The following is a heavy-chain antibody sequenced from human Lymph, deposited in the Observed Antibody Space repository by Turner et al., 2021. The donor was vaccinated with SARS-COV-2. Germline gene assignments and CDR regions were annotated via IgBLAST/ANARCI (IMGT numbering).Heavy chain of an antibody. CDR2: LYSGGST. CDR3: ARDFREGAFDI. V-gene: IGHV3-66*01. D-gene: IGHD3-10*01. CDR1: GVTVSSNY. Sequence: EVQLVESGGGLVQPGRSLRLSCAASGVTVSSNYMSWVRQATGKGLEWVAVLYSGGSTFYADSVKGRFTISRDNSKNTLYVQMNSLRAEDTAVYYCARDFREGAFDIWGQGTMVTISS. J-gene: IGHJ3*02.